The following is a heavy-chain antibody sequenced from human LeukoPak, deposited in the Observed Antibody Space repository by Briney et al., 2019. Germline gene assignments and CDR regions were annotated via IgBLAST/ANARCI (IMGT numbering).Heavy chain of an antibody. Sequence: GGSLRLSCAASGFTFSIYWMNWVRQAPGKGLEWVAFIRYDGSNKYYADSVKGRFTISRDNSKNTLYLQMNSLRAEDTAVYYCAKDRYGIAAAAYFDYWGQGTLVTVSS. V-gene: IGHV3-30*02. D-gene: IGHD6-13*01. CDR3: AKDRYGIAAAAYFDY. CDR2: IRYDGSNK. J-gene: IGHJ4*02. CDR1: GFTFSIYW.